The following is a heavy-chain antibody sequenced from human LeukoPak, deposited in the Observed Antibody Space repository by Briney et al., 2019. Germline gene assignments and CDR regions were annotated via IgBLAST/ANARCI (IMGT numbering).Heavy chain of an antibody. CDR2: IGISSGNT. Sequence: GGSLRLSCAASGFNFIDYSMNWVRQAPGKGLEWISYIGISSGNTKYADSVKGRFTISRDNSKNTLYLQMNSLRADDTAVYYCAKREGYGSIDYWGQGTLVTVSS. CDR3: AKREGYGSIDY. J-gene: IGHJ4*02. CDR1: GFNFIDYS. V-gene: IGHV3-48*01. D-gene: IGHD3-16*01.